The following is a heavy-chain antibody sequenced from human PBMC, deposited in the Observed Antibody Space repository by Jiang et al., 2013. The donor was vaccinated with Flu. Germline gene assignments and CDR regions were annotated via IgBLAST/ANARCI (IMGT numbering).Heavy chain of an antibody. Sequence: GAEVKKPGASVKVSCKASGYTFTSYDINWVRQATGQGLEWMGWMNPNSGNTGYAQKFQGRVTMTRNTSISTAYMELSSLRSEDTAVYYCARPTSKYCGGDCRDAFDIWGQGTLVTVSS. CDR1: GYTFTSYD. CDR3: ARPTSKYCGGDCRDAFDI. D-gene: IGHD2-21*02. J-gene: IGHJ4*02. CDR2: MNPNSGNT. V-gene: IGHV1-8*01.